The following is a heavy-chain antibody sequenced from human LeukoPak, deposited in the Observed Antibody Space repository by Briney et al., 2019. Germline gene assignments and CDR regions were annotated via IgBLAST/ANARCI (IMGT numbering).Heavy chain of an antibody. CDR2: INSGGTPI. V-gene: IGHV3-48*03. CDR3: ARDAAWGYYYDSSGYYTLDY. J-gene: IGHJ4*02. D-gene: IGHD3-22*01. Sequence: GGSLRLSCAASGFILSNYEMNWVRQAPGKGLEWISYINSGGTPIYYADSVKGRFTMSRDYAKNSLYLQMNSLRAEDTAVYYCARDAAWGYYYDSSGYYTLDYWGQGTLVTVSS. CDR1: GFILSNYE.